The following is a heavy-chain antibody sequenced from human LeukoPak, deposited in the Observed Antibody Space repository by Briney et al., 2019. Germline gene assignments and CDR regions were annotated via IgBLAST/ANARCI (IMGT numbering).Heavy chain of an antibody. D-gene: IGHD6-6*01. Sequence: ASVKVSCKASGYTFTSYDINWVRQATGQGLEWMGWMNPNSGNTGYAQKFQGRVTMTRNTSISTAYMELSSLRSEDTAVYYCARGAGKYSSSSRRFDPWGQGTLVTVSS. CDR3: ARGAGKYSSSSRRFDP. J-gene: IGHJ5*02. V-gene: IGHV1-8*01. CDR2: MNPNSGNT. CDR1: GYTFTSYD.